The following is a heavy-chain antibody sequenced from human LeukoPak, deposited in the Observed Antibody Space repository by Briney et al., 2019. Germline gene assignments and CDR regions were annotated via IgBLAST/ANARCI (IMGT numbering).Heavy chain of an antibody. CDR1: GFTFSSYS. D-gene: IGHD3-10*01. CDR3: ASGLQVNMVRGVIISDDAFDI. CDR2: ISSSSSYI. V-gene: IGHV3-21*01. Sequence: PGGSLRLSCAASGFTFSSYSMNWVRQAPGKGLEWVSSISSSSSYIYYADSVKGRFTISRDNAKNSLYLQMNSLRAEDTAVYYCASGLQVNMVRGVIISDDAFDIWGQGTMVTVSS. J-gene: IGHJ3*02.